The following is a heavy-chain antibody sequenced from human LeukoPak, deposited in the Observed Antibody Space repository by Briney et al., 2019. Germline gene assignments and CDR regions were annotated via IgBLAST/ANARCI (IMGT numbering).Heavy chain of an antibody. J-gene: IGHJ6*03. D-gene: IGHD2-15*01. V-gene: IGHV4-39*07. CDR2: IYYSGST. CDR1: GGSISSSSYY. Sequence: SETLSLTCTVSGGSISSSSYYWGWSRQPPGKGLEWIGSIYYSGSTYYNPSLKSRVTISVDTSKNQFSLKLSSVTAADTAVYYCARSVEGHCSGGNCYYYSYYMDVWGKGTTVTVSS. CDR3: ARSVEGHCSGGNCYYYSYYMDV.